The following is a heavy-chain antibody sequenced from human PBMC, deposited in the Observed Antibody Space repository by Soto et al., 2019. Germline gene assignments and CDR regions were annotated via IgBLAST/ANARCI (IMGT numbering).Heavy chain of an antibody. CDR1: GYTFISYG. CDR2: ISAYNDYT. V-gene: IGHV1-18*01. CDR3: AREGYYSGSGSYSPPRYYGMDV. D-gene: IGHD3-10*01. J-gene: IGHJ6*02. Sequence: QVQLVQSGAEVKKPGSSVKVSCKASGYTFISYGISWVRQAPGQGLEWMGWISAYNDYTNCAQKLQGRVTMTTDTSTRIAYLELRSLRSDDTAVYYCAREGYYSGSGSYSPPRYYGMDVWGQGTTVTVSS.